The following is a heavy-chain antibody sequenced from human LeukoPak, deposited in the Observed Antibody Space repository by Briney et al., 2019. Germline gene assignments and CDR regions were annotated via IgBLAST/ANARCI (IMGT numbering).Heavy chain of an antibody. CDR3: ARGGTGYIDY. CDR2: IYYSGTT. J-gene: IGHJ4*02. CDR1: GGSISTYY. D-gene: IGHD6-25*01. V-gene: IGHV4-59*12. Sequence: SETLSLTCTVSGGSISTYYRSWIRQPPGKGLEWIGYIYYSGTTNYNPSLKSRVTISIDTSKSQLSLMLTSVTAADTAVYYCARGGTGYIDYWGQGTLVTVSS.